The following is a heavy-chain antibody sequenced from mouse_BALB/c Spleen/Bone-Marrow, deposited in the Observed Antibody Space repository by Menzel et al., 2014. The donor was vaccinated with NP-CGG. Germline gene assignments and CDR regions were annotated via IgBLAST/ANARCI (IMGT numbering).Heavy chain of an antibody. J-gene: IGHJ2*01. D-gene: IGHD1-1*01. Sequence: QVQLQQSGAELAKPGASVKMSCKASGYTFTSYWMHWVKQRPGQGLEWIGYINPSTGYTENNQKFKDKATLTADKSSSTGYMQLSSLTSEDYAVYYCARGSSYRYYFDYWGQGTTLTVSS. CDR3: ARGSSYRYYFDY. CDR1: GYTFTSYW. CDR2: INPSTGYT. V-gene: IGHV1-7*01.